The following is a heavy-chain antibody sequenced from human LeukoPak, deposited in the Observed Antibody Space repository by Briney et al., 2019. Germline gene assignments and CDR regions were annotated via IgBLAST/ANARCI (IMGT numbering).Heavy chain of an antibody. CDR3: ARQFLEWLSTNWYFDL. J-gene: IGHJ2*01. CDR2: IYHSGST. Sequence: SETLSLTCTVSGGSISSYYWSWIRQPPGKGLEWIGSIYHSGSTYYNPSLKSRVTIPVDTSKNQFSLKLSSVTAADTAVYYCARQFLEWLSTNWYFDLWGRGTLVTVSS. V-gene: IGHV4-59*08. CDR1: GGSISSYY. D-gene: IGHD3-3*01.